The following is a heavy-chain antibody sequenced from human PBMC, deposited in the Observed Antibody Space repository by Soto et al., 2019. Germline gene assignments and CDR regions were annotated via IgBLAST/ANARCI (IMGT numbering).Heavy chain of an antibody. D-gene: IGHD6-13*01. CDR2: IIPIFGTA. CDR1: GSTFSSYA. V-gene: IGHV1-69*13. CDR3: ACRGIAAAGDSFDI. J-gene: IGHJ3*02. Sequence: ASVKVSCKASGSTFSSYAISWVRQAPGQGLDWMGGIIPIFGTANYAQKFQGRVTITADESTSTAYMELSSLRSEDTAVYYCACRGIAAAGDSFDIWGQGIMVTVSS.